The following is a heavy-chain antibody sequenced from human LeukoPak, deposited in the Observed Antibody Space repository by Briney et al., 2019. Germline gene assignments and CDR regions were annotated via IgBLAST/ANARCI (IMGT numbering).Heavy chain of an antibody. J-gene: IGHJ4*02. Sequence: SETLSLTCAVYGGSFSGYYWSWIRQPPGKGLEWIGEINHSGSTNYNPSLKSRVTISVDTSKNQFSLKLSSVTAADTAVYYCARLGTGRWLQPRKYYFDYWGQGTLVTVSS. D-gene: IGHD5-24*01. V-gene: IGHV4-34*01. CDR1: GGSFSGYY. CDR3: ARLGTGRWLQPRKYYFDY. CDR2: INHSGST.